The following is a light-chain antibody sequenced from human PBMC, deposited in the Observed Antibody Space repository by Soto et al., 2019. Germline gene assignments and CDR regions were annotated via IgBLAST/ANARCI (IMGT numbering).Light chain of an antibody. J-gene: IGKJ5*01. V-gene: IGKV1-9*01. Sequence: IQLTQSPSSLSASVGDRVSITCRASQGISSFLAWYQQRPGKAPKLLIYAASTLQSGVPSRFSGSGSGTDFTLTISSLQPEDFATYYCQQLNSYPITCGQGTRLEIK. CDR1: QGISSF. CDR2: AAS. CDR3: QQLNSYPIT.